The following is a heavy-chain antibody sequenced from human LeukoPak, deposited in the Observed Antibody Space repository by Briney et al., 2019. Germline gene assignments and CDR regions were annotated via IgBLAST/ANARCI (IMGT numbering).Heavy chain of an antibody. CDR1: GLIFSDYD. Sequence: GGSLRLSCAASGLIFSDYDISWIRQAPGKGLEWLSYIGSRSTYTNYADSVKGRFTISRDNAENSLFLQLNSLRVEDTAVYYCARDDSPGYSRFRVLDMSGQGTMVTVSS. CDR3: ARDDSPGYSRFRVLDM. D-gene: IGHD5-12*01. CDR2: IGSRSTYT. V-gene: IGHV3-11*06. J-gene: IGHJ3*02.